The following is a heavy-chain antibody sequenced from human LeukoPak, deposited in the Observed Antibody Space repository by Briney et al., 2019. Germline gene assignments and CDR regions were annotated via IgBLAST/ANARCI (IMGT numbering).Heavy chain of an antibody. J-gene: IGHJ4*02. D-gene: IGHD2-2*01. CDR1: GFTFSSYS. Sequence: GGSLRLSCAASGFTFSSYSMNWVRQAPGKGLEWVSSISSSSSYIYYADSVKGRFTISRDNATNSLYLQMNSLRAEDTAVYYCARYVIGAHDIVVVPAAAPPDYWGQGTLVSVSS. CDR3: ARYVIGAHDIVVVPAAAPPDY. CDR2: ISSSSSYI. V-gene: IGHV3-21*01.